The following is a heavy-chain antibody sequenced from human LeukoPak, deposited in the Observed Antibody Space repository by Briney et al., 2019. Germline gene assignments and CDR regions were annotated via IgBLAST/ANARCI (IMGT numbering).Heavy chain of an antibody. Sequence: PSETLSLTCTVSGGSISSGSYYWNWIRQPAGKGLEWIGRIYTSGSTNYNPSLKSRVTISVDTSKNQFSLKLSSVTAADTAVYYCARHLPAPESTNYFDYWGQGTVVTVSS. D-gene: IGHD1-14*01. J-gene: IGHJ4*02. V-gene: IGHV4-61*02. CDR3: ARHLPAPESTNYFDY. CDR1: GGSISSGSYY. CDR2: IYTSGST.